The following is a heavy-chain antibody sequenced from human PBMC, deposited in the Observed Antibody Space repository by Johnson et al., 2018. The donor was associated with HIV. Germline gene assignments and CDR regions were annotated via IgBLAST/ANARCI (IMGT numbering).Heavy chain of an antibody. J-gene: IGHJ3*01. CDR3: ASGEDDGF. CDR1: GFTFSNYP. D-gene: IGHD5-24*01. V-gene: IGHV3-30*14. Sequence: HVQLVESGGGVVRPGRSLRLSCAASGFTFSNYPMHWVRQAPGKGLEWVAVISFDGSNKFYADSVKGRFTISRDNSKNTLYLQMNSLRAEDTAVYFCASGEDDGFWGQGTKVTVS. CDR2: ISFDGSNK.